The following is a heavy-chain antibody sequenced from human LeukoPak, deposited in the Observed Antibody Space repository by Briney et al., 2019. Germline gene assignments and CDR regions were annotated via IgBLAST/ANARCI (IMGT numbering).Heavy chain of an antibody. J-gene: IGHJ6*03. V-gene: IGHV3-21*06. CDR3: VRAFGGYDSQRFYYNMDV. Sequence: GGSLRLSCAASGFTFSSYAMSWVRQAPGKGLEWVSCIHGSASYNYYADSVKGRFTVSRDSAKNSLYLEMSSLRVEDTAVYYCVRAFGGYDSQRFYYNMDVWGKGTTVTVSS. D-gene: IGHD5-12*01. CDR2: IHGSASYN. CDR1: GFTFSSYA.